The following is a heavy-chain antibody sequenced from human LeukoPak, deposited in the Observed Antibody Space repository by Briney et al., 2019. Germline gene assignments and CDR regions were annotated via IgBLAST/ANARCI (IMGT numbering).Heavy chain of an antibody. Sequence: GGPVRLSCAASGFTYSTYWMIWVRQAPGKALEWGAIINQDGSQKYYVDSVKGRVTISRDNAKNSLYLQMDSLRVEDTAVYHCAKDVAWCRMDLWGQGTLATVSS. V-gene: IGHV3-7*01. CDR3: AKDVAWCRMDL. D-gene: IGHD2-15*01. CDR2: INQDGSQK. CDR1: GFTYSTYW. J-gene: IGHJ4*02.